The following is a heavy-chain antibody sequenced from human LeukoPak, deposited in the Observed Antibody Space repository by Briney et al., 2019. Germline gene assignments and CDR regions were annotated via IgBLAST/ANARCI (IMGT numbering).Heavy chain of an antibody. J-gene: IGHJ4*02. V-gene: IGHV3-64*02. Sequence: SGGSLRLPCAASGFTFSSYAMHWVRQAPGKGLEYVSAISNNAVRTYYVDSVRGRFTISRDNSKNTLYLQMGSLRPDDMAVYYCARDLSGGGLDYWGQGTLVTVSS. CDR2: ISNNAVRT. D-gene: IGHD3-10*01. CDR1: GFTFSSYA. CDR3: ARDLSGGGLDY.